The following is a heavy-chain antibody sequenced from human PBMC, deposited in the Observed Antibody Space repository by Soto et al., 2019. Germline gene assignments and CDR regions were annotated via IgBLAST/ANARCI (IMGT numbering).Heavy chain of an antibody. Sequence: GASVKVSCKASGGTFSSYTISWVRQAPGQGLEWMGRIIPILGIANYAQKFQGRVTITADKSTSTAYMELSSLRSEDTAVYYCARALASGYYDSSGFVAFDIWGQGTMVTVS. CDR1: GGTFSSYT. D-gene: IGHD3-22*01. CDR2: IIPILGIA. V-gene: IGHV1-69*02. CDR3: ARALASGYYDSSGFVAFDI. J-gene: IGHJ3*02.